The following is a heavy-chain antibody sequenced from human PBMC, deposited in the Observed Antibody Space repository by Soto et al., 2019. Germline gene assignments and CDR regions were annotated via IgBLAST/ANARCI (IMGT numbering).Heavy chain of an antibody. V-gene: IGHV6-1*01. Sequence: SQTLSLTCAISGDSVSSNSAAWNWIRQSPSRGLEWLGRTYYRSKWYNDYAVSVKSRITINPDTSKNQFSLQRDSVSPEDTAVYYCARDYDFWSAPDAFDIWGQGKMVTVSS. D-gene: IGHD3-3*01. CDR1: GDSVSSNSAA. CDR2: TYYRSKWYN. CDR3: ARDYDFWSAPDAFDI. J-gene: IGHJ3*02.